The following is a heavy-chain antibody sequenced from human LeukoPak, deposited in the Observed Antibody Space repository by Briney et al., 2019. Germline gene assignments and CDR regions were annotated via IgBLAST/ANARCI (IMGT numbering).Heavy chain of an antibody. CDR2: IKEDGNRI. CDR1: GFTFSTYW. Sequence: GGSLRLSCAASGFTFSTYWMSWVRQAPGKGLEWVANIKEDGNRIYYVDSVKGRFTISRDNAKNSLFLQMNSLRVEDAAVYYCARGGGKGSFDSWGQGTLVTVSS. J-gene: IGHJ4*02. CDR3: ARGGGKGSFDS. V-gene: IGHV3-7*01.